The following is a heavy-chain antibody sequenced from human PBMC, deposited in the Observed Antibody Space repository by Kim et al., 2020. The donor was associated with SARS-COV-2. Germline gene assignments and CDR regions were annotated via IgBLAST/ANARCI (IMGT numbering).Heavy chain of an antibody. D-gene: IGHD3-9*01. Sequence: NPSLQSRVTLSADTSKNEVSLRLSSVTAADTSVYCCARIYPSYFYLDVWGKGTSVTVSS. CDR3: ARIYPSYFYLDV. V-gene: IGHV4-39*01. J-gene: IGHJ6*03.